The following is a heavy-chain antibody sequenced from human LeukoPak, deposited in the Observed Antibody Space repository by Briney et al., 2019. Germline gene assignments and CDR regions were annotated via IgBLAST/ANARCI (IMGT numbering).Heavy chain of an antibody. CDR2: IKPDGTTK. V-gene: IGHV3-7*03. CDR3: ARSIPYGTTWYGRSDY. J-gene: IGHJ4*02. Sequence: GGSLRLSCAASGFPFSSYSMTWVRQAPGKGLEWVANIKPDGTTKFYVDSVKGRFTISRDNALNSLYLQMNSLRAEDTTIYYCARSIPYGTTWYGRSDYWGQGTLVTVSS. D-gene: IGHD6-13*01. CDR1: GFPFSSYS.